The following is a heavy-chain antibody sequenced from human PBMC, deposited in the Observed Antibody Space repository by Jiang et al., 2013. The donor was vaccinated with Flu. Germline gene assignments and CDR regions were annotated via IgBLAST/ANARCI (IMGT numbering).Heavy chain of an antibody. Sequence: RLSCAASGFTFSNAWMSWVRQAPGKGLEWVGRIKSKTDGGTTDYAAPVKGRFTISRDDSKNTLYLQMNSLKTEDTAVYYCTTDPGGGWFGQWLVYWGQGTLVTVSS. CDR3: TTDPGGGWFGQWLVY. J-gene: IGHJ4*02. D-gene: IGHD6-19*01. CDR2: IKSKTDGGTT. V-gene: IGHV3-15*01. CDR1: GFTFSNAW.